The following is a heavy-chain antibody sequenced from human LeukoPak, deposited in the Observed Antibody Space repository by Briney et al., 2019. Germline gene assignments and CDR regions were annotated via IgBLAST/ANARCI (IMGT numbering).Heavy chain of an antibody. CDR3: ARDPLRYLRVGHYDY. Sequence: GGSLRLSCAASGSTFSNSAMNWVRQVPGKGLEWVSSIDYDSSHIYYAASVRGRFTISRDNARNSVYLQMNSLRVEDTAVYYCARDPLRYLRVGHYDYWGQGTLVAVSS. D-gene: IGHD3-9*01. CDR2: IDYDSSHI. J-gene: IGHJ4*02. CDR1: GSTFSNSA. V-gene: IGHV3-21*01.